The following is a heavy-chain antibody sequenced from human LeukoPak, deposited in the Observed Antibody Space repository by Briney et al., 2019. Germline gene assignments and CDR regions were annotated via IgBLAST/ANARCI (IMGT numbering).Heavy chain of an antibody. CDR3: ARGDDYGGPWYYFDY. CDR1: GFTVSSNY. J-gene: IGHJ4*02. Sequence: GGSLRLSCAASGFTVSSNYMTWVRQAPGKGLEWVSVIYSGGSTYYADSVKGRFTISRDNSKNTLYLQINSLRAEDTAVYYCARGDDYGGPWYYFDYWGQGTLVTVSS. CDR2: IYSGGST. D-gene: IGHD4-23*01. V-gene: IGHV3-53*01.